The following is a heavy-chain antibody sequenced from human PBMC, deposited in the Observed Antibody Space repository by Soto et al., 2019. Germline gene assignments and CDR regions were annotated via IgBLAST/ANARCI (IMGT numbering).Heavy chain of an antibody. Sequence: GESLKISCTGSGHSFPSYWIAWERQMPGKALEWLGIIYPVDSETRYSPSFQGQVTISADDSISTAYLQWISLKASDIGNYYWAREGETYGCSPRYFYSPMKVWGQGTKVTVS. CDR3: AREGETYGCSPRYFYSPMKV. CDR2: IYPVDSET. V-gene: IGHV5-51*01. D-gene: IGHD2-15*01. CDR1: GHSFPSYW. J-gene: IGHJ6*01.